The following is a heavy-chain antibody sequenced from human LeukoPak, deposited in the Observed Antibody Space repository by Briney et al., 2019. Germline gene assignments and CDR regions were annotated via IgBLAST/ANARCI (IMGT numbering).Heavy chain of an antibody. Sequence: GGSLRLSCVASDFIFSSYWMTWVCQAPGKGLEWVANIKQDGGETYYVGSVKGRFTISRDNAQNSLYLQMNSLRAEDTAIYYCAGGVWPRSNYWGQGTLVTVSS. D-gene: IGHD6-13*01. CDR1: DFIFSSYW. J-gene: IGHJ4*02. V-gene: IGHV3-7*01. CDR3: AGGVWPRSNY. CDR2: IKQDGGET.